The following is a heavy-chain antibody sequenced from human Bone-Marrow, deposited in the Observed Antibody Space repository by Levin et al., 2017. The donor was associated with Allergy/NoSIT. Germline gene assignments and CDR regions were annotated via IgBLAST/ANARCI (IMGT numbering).Heavy chain of an antibody. CDR3: STGIININYIEHAVEF. J-gene: IGHJ3*01. Sequence: AGGSLRLSCATSGFTFSDAWMTWVRQAPGKGLEWVGRVKRKIDGDTTDYTAPVKGRFTISRDDSKNMLFLQMNSLKTDDTAVYYCSTGIININYIEHAVEFWGQGTMVTGS. V-gene: IGHV3-15*01. D-gene: IGHD5-24*01. CDR2: VKRKIDGDTT. CDR1: GFTFSDAW.